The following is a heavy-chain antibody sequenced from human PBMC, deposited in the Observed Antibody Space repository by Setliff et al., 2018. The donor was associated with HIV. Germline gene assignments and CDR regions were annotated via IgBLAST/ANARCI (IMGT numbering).Heavy chain of an antibody. J-gene: IGHJ5*02. V-gene: IGHV2-5*02. CDR1: GFSLSTSGVG. CDR2: IYWDDDE. Sequence: SGPTLVNPTQTLTLTCTFSGFSLSTSGVGVGWIRQPPGKALEWLALIYWDDDERYSPSLKSRLTITKDTSKNQVVLTMTNMDPVDTATYYCAHSQGITIFGVVMDQVWFDPWGQGTPVTVSS. D-gene: IGHD3-3*01. CDR3: AHSQGITIFGVVMDQVWFDP.